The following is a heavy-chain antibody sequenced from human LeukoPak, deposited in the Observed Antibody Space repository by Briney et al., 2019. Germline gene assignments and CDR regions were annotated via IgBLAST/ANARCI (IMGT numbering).Heavy chain of an antibody. CDR2: IYYSGST. CDR3: ARAQYGSGSLDY. V-gene: IGHV4-59*11. J-gene: IGHJ4*02. CDR1: GGSISSHY. Sequence: SETLSLTCTVSGGSISSHYWSWIRQPPGKGLEWIGYIYYSGSTNYNPSLKSRVTISVDTSKNQFSLKLSSVTAADTAVYYCARAQYGSGSLDYWRQGTLVTVSS. D-gene: IGHD3-10*01.